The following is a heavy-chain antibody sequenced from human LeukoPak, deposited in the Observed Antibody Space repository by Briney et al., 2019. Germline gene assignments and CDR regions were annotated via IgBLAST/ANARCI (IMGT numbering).Heavy chain of an antibody. CDR2: INPSGGST. J-gene: IGHJ3*02. V-gene: IGHV1-46*01. CDR3: ARVRYYDSSGYYDNDAFDI. D-gene: IGHD3-22*01. Sequence: GASVKVSCKASGYTFTSYYMHWVRQAPGQGLEWMGIINPSGGSTSYAQKFQGRVTMTRDTSTSTVYMELSSLRSEDTAVYYCARVRYYDSSGYYDNDAFDIWGQGTMVTVSS. CDR1: GYTFTSYY.